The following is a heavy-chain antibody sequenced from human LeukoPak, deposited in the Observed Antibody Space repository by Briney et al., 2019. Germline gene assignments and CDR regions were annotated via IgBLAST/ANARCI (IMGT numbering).Heavy chain of an antibody. Sequence: GGSLRLSCAASGFTFSSYWMSWVRQAPGKGLEWVANIKQDGSEKYYVDSVKGRFTISRDNAKNSLYLQMNSLRAEDTAVYYCARDPALFIAVAAPGAFDIWGQGTMVTVSS. CDR2: IKQDGSEK. CDR3: ARDPALFIAVAAPGAFDI. V-gene: IGHV3-7*01. CDR1: GFTFSSYW. J-gene: IGHJ3*02. D-gene: IGHD6-19*01.